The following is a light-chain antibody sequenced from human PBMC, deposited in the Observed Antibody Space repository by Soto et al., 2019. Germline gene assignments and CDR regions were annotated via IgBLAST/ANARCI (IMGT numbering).Light chain of an antibody. Sequence: QSVLTQPPSASGTPGQRVTISCSGSSSNIGSNYVYWYQQLPGTAPKLLIYRNNQRPSGVPDRFSGSESGTSASLAISGLRSEDEADYYCAAWDDSLSGRVFGTGTQLTVL. CDR1: SSNIGSNY. CDR3: AAWDDSLSGRV. V-gene: IGLV1-47*01. CDR2: RNN. J-gene: IGLJ1*01.